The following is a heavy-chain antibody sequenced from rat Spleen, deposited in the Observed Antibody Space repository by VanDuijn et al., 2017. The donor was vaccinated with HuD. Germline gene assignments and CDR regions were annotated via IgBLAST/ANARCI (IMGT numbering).Heavy chain of an antibody. J-gene: IGHJ2*01. CDR3: ARSLHY. D-gene: IGHD2-1*01. CDR1: GFTFSNYG. CDR2: ISYEGSST. Sequence: EVQLVESGGSLVQPGRSLKLSCAASGFTFSNYGMAWVRQAPTKGLELVATISYEGSSTYYRDSVKGRFTISRDNEKSTLYLQMDGLRSEDTATNYCARSLHYGRQGFMVTDS. V-gene: IGHV5-29*01.